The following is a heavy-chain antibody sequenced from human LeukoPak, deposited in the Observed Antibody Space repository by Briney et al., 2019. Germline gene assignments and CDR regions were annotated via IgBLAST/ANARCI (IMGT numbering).Heavy chain of an antibody. V-gene: IGHV4-59*12. CDR3: ARAPLSGTYYTDAFDI. CDR2: IYYSESS. Sequence: SETLSLTCTVSGASINDYYWMWIRQPPGGGLEWIGYIYYSESSNYNPSLRSRVTISPDKSKNQFSLTLTSVTAADTAVYFCARAPLSGTYYTDAFDIWGQGTMVTVSS. CDR1: GASINDYY. J-gene: IGHJ3*02. D-gene: IGHD1-26*01.